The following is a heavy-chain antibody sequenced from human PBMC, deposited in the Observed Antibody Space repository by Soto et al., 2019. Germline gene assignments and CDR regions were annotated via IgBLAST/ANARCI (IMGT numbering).Heavy chain of an antibody. CDR3: ARGRIPSAIFDWFDP. CDR2: IWSDGSTE. D-gene: IGHD2-2*01. Sequence: PGGSLRLSCAASGFTFDRYGMHWVRQAPGKGLEWVAVIWSDGSTEYYADSVKGRFTISRDNSKNTMHLQMNSLRGEDTGVYYCARGRIPSAIFDWFDPWGQGTLVTVSS. CDR1: GFTFDRYG. J-gene: IGHJ5*02. V-gene: IGHV3-33*01.